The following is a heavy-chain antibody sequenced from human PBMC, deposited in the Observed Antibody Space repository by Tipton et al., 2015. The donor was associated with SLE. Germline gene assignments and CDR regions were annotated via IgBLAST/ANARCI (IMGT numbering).Heavy chain of an antibody. D-gene: IGHD6-6*01. CDR3: ARHDSSSPNRPVDY. CDR1: GGSIGSSGYY. Sequence: TLSLTCTVSGGSIGSSGYYWGWIRQPPGKGLEWIGSIYYSGSTYYNPSLESRATISLGTSKNHFSLKLSSVIAADTAVYYCARHDSSSPNRPVDYWGQGTLVTVSS. CDR2: IYYSGST. V-gene: IGHV4-39*01. J-gene: IGHJ4*02.